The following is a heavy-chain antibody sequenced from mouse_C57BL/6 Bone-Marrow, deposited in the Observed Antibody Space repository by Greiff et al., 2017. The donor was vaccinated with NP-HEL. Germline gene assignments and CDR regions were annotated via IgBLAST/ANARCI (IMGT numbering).Heavy chain of an antibody. V-gene: IGHV14-2*01. CDR2: IDPEDGET. CDR1: GFNIKDYY. J-gene: IGHJ4*01. Sequence: VQLQQSGAELVKPGASVKLSCTASGFNIKDYYMHWVKQRTEQGLEWIGRIDPEDGETKYAPKFQGKATITADTSSNTAYLQRSSLTSEDTAVYYCARITTVVAKLGYYYAMDYWGHGTSVTVSS. D-gene: IGHD1-1*01. CDR3: ARITTVVAKLGYYYAMDY.